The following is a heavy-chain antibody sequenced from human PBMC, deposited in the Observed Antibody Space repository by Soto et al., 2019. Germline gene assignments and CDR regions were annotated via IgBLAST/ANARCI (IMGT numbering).Heavy chain of an antibody. CDR3: ARGLEWLRFIEY. D-gene: IGHD5-12*01. V-gene: IGHV3-30-3*01. J-gene: IGHJ4*02. Sequence: VGSLRLSCASSVFTFSSYAMHCVRHSPGKWLEWVAVISYDGSNKYYADSVKGRFTIYRDNSKNTLYLQMNSLRAEDTAVYYCARGLEWLRFIEYWGQGTLVSVSS. CDR1: VFTFSSYA. CDR2: ISYDGSNK.